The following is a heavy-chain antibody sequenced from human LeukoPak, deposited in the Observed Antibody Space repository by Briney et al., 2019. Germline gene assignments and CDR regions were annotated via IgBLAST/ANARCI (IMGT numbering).Heavy chain of an antibody. CDR3: ARGGGLDV. D-gene: IGHD3-16*01. CDR2: INHNGNVN. Sequence: GGSLRLSCAASGFTFSSYWMNWARQAPGKELEWVASINHNGNVNYYVDSVKGRFTISRDNAKNSLYLQMSNLRAEDTAVYFCARGGGLDVWGQGATVTVSS. CDR1: GFTFSSYW. J-gene: IGHJ6*02. V-gene: IGHV3-7*03.